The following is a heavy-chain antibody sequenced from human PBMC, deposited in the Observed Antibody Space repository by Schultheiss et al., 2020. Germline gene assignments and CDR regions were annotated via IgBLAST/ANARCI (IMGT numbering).Heavy chain of an antibody. J-gene: IGHJ4*02. CDR2: ISAYNGNT. Sequence: ASVKVSCKASGYTFTSYGISWVRQAPGQGLEWMGWISAYNGNTNYAQKLQGRVTMTTDTSTSTAYMELRSLRSDDTAVYYCAIVTYYYDSSGYAYYFDYWGQGTLVNVYS. D-gene: IGHD3-22*01. CDR3: AIVTYYYDSSGYAYYFDY. V-gene: IGHV1-18*01. CDR1: GYTFTSYG.